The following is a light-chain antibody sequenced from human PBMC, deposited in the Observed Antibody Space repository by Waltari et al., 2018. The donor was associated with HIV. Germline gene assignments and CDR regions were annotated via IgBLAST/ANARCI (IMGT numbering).Light chain of an antibody. J-gene: IGLJ3*02. V-gene: IGLV2-8*01. Sequence: QSALTQPPSASGSPGQSVTISCTGSRSDIGGYDFVSWFQQHQGKAPKLVIYEVYKRPSGVPDRFSGSKSGNTASLTVSGLQAEDEAYYHCSSYAGNYNLVFGGGTKLTVL. CDR1: RSDIGGYDF. CDR3: SSYAGNYNLV. CDR2: EVY.